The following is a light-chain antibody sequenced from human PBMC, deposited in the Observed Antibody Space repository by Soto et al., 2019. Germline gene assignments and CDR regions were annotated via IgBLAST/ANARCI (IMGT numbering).Light chain of an antibody. Sequence: DIQMTQSPSTLSASVGDRVTITCRASQSITGWLAWYQQKPGKAPKLLIYGASVLESGVPSRFSGSGSGTEFTLTISSLQPDDFATYYCHQYKTYSRTFGQGTKVEIK. CDR3: HQYKTYSRT. CDR1: QSITGW. J-gene: IGKJ1*01. V-gene: IGKV1-5*03. CDR2: GAS.